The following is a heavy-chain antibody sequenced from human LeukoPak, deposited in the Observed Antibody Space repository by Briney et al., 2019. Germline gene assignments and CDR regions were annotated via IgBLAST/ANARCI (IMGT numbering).Heavy chain of an antibody. CDR2: IYTSGST. Sequence: PSETLSLTCTVSGGPISSGSYYWSWIRQPAGKGLEWVGRIYTSGSTNYNPSLKSRVTISVDTSKNQFSLKLSSVTAADTAVYYCARDGDDDFWSGPSGYWGQGTLVTVSS. CDR1: GGPISSGSYY. J-gene: IGHJ4*02. D-gene: IGHD3-3*01. V-gene: IGHV4-61*02. CDR3: ARDGDDDFWSGPSGY.